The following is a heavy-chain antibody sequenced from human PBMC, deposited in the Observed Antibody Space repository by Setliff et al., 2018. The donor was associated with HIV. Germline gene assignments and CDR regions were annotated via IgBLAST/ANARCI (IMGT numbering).Heavy chain of an antibody. CDR2: VSSRGDT. Sequence: ASETLSLTCTVSDSGTNYWSWIRQPAGKGLAWIGRVSSRGDTNYNPSLKSRVTMSVDTSKNQFSLKLTSVTASDTAVYYCARAAAGNTGPFDLWGQGSPVTVSS. V-gene: IGHV4-4*07. CDR3: ARAAAGNTGPFDL. D-gene: IGHD4-17*01. J-gene: IGHJ4*02. CDR1: DSGTNY.